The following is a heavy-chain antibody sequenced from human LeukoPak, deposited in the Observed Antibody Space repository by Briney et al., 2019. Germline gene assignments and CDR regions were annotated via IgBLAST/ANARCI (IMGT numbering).Heavy chain of an antibody. CDR2: IYYSGST. Sequence: SETLSLTCTVSGGSLSSYYWSWLRQPPGKGLEWIGYIYYSGSTNYNPSLKRRVTISVDTSKNQCSLKLSAVTAADTAVYYCAREYGGWFDPWGQGTLVTVSS. D-gene: IGHD3-10*01. J-gene: IGHJ5*02. CDR3: AREYGGWFDP. CDR1: GGSLSSYY. V-gene: IGHV4-59*01.